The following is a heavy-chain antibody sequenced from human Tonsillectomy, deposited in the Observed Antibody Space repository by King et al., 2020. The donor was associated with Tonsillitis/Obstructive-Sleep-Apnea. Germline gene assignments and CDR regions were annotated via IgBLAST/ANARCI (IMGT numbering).Heavy chain of an antibody. CDR3: AKDRSRSWTFDY. CDR2: ISYDGSKI. V-gene: IGHV3-30*18. CDR1: GFTFSSYG. D-gene: IGHD6-13*01. J-gene: IGHJ4*02. Sequence: VQLVESGGGVVQPGRSLRLSCAASGFTFSSYGMHWVRQAPGKGLEWVAIISYDGSKIYYADSVKGRFTISRDNSKNTLYLQMNSLRGEDTAVYYCAKDRSRSWTFDYWGQGTLLTVSS.